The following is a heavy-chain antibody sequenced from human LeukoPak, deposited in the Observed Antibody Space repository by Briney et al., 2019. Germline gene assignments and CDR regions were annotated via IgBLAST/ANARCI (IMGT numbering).Heavy chain of an antibody. CDR2: INHSGNT. Sequence: PSETLSLTCAVNGGSFSNYYWSWIRQPPGRGLEWIGEINHSGNTNYNPSLKSRVTISVDTSKNQFSLKLSSVIAADTAVYYCERGGHKLAAALYYYMDVWGTGTTVTVSS. CDR3: ERGGHKLAAALYYYMDV. V-gene: IGHV4-34*01. D-gene: IGHD6-13*01. CDR1: GGSFSNYY. J-gene: IGHJ6*03.